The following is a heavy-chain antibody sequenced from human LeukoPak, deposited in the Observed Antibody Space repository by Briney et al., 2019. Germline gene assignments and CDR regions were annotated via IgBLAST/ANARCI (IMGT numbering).Heavy chain of an antibody. CDR1: GFTFSSYW. D-gene: IGHD1-14*01. CDR2: IKSDGST. CDR3: ANHEGILAFDY. J-gene: IGHJ4*02. V-gene: IGHV3-74*01. Sequence: GGSLRLSCAASGFTFSSYWMHWVRQIPGKGLVWVSRIKSDGSTIYADSVKGRFTISRDNSKNTLYLQMNSLRAEDTAVYYCANHEGILAFDYWGQGTLVTVSS.